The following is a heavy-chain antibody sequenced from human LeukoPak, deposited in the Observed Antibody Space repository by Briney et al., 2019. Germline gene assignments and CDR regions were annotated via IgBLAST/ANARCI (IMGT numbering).Heavy chain of an antibody. Sequence: SQTLSLTCTVSGGSISSGDYYWSWIRQPPGTGLEWIGYIYYSGSTYYNPSLKSRVTISVDTSKNQFSLKLSSVTAADTAVYYCARVTSYGDYELTDYWGQGTLVTVSS. D-gene: IGHD4-17*01. V-gene: IGHV4-30-4*01. CDR2: IYYSGST. J-gene: IGHJ4*02. CDR3: ARVTSYGDYELTDY. CDR1: GGSISSGDYY.